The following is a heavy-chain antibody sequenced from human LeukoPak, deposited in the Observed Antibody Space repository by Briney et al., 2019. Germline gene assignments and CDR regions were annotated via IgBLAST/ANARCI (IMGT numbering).Heavy chain of an antibody. CDR2: IYYSGST. Sequence: SETLSLTCTVSGGSISSGDYYWSWIRQPPGKGLEWIGYIYYSGSTYYNPSLKSRVTISVDTSKNQFSLKLSSVTAADTAVYYCARSSRGHWFDPWGQGTLVTVSS. V-gene: IGHV4-30-4*01. J-gene: IGHJ5*02. CDR3: ARSSRGHWFDP. CDR1: GGSISSGDYY. D-gene: IGHD3-10*01.